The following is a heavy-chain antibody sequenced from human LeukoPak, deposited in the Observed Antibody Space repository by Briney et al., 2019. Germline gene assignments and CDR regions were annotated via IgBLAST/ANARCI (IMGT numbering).Heavy chain of an antibody. CDR1: GYTFTGYY. V-gene: IGHV1-2*02. Sequence: ASVKVSCKASGYTFTGYYMHWVGQAPGQGVEWMGWINTKSGGKKNVQKFQGRVTKTRERSITTAYMYLSRLRSDDTAVYYCARAIVIDLDYWGQGTLVTVSS. CDR2: INTKSGGK. J-gene: IGHJ4*02. CDR3: ARAIVIDLDY. D-gene: IGHD3-16*02.